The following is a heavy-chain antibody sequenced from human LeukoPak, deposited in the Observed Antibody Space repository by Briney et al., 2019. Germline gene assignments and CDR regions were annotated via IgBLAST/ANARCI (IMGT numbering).Heavy chain of an antibody. J-gene: IGHJ4*02. D-gene: IGHD6-19*01. CDR2: IYDDGTNT. Sequence: PGGSLRLSCAASGFTFSSYAMHWVRQAPGKGLECVAFIYDDGTNTYYADSVKGRFTISRDNSKNTLYLQMDSLRAEDTALYYCARSSSSGYAYYFDYWGQGTLVTVSS. V-gene: IGHV3-30*04. CDR3: ARSSSSGYAYYFDY. CDR1: GFTFSSYA.